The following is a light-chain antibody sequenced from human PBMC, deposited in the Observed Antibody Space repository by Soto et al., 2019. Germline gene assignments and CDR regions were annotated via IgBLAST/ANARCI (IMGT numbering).Light chain of an antibody. CDR2: GAS. CDR3: QQYGSSPRT. V-gene: IGKV3-20*01. J-gene: IGKJ4*01. Sequence: EIVLTQSPGTLSLSPGERATLSCRASQTVSSNFLAWFQQKPGQAPRFVIYGASSRATGIPDRFSGSGSGTDFTLTINRLEPEDFAVYYCQQYGSSPRTFGGGTKVEIK. CDR1: QTVSSNF.